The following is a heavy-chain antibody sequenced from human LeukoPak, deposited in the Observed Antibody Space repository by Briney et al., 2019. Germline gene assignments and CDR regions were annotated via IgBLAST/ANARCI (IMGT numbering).Heavy chain of an antibody. D-gene: IGHD3-10*01. CDR3: ARALYYYGPNAFDI. CDR1: GGTFSSYA. CDR2: IIPIFGTA. J-gene: IGHJ3*02. V-gene: IGHV1-69*13. Sequence: AASVKVSCKASGGTFSSYAISWVRQAPGQGLEWMGGIIPIFGTANYAQKFQGRVTITADGSTSTAYMELSSLRSEDTAVYYCARALYYYGPNAFDIWGQGTMVTVSS.